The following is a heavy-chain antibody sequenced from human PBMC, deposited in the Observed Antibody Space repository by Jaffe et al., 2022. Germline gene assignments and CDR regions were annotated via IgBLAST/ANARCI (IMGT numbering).Heavy chain of an antibody. Sequence: EVQLVESGGGLVKPGGSLRLSCAASGFTFSSYSMNWVRQAPGKGLEWVSSISSSSSYIYYADSVKGRFTISRDNAKNSLYLQMNSLRAEDTAVYYCARDGGPGSDIVVVVAATPRSPIMDVWGKGTTVTVSS. D-gene: IGHD2-15*01. J-gene: IGHJ6*03. CDR2: ISSSSSYI. CDR1: GFTFSSYS. CDR3: ARDGGPGSDIVVVVAATPRSPIMDV. V-gene: IGHV3-21*01.